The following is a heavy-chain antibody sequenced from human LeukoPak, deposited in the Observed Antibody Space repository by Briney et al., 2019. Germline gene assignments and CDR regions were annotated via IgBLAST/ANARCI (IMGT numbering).Heavy chain of an antibody. CDR2: ISGSGGST. J-gene: IGHJ2*01. D-gene: IGHD4-17*01. Sequence: GGSLRLSCAASGFTFSSYAMSWVRQAPGKGLEWVSAISGSGGSTYYADSVKGRFTISRDNSKNTLYLQMNCLRAEDTAVYYCAKDDYGDLHWYFDLWGRGTLVTVSS. CDR1: GFTFSSYA. CDR3: AKDDYGDLHWYFDL. V-gene: IGHV3-23*01.